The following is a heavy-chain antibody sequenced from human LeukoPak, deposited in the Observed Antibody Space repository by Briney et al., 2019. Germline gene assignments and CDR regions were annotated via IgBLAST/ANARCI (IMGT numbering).Heavy chain of an antibody. CDR2: IKQDGSTI. V-gene: IGHV3-7*01. J-gene: IGHJ4*02. D-gene: IGHD1-1*01. CDR3: AKGRRTGFVDY. Sequence: GGSLRLSCTASGFTFSSYWMSWVRQAPGKGLEWVADIKQDGSTIYVGSVKGRFTISRDNSKSLLFLQMESLRHDDTGIYYCAKGRRTGFVDYWGQGALVTVSS. CDR1: GFTFSSYW.